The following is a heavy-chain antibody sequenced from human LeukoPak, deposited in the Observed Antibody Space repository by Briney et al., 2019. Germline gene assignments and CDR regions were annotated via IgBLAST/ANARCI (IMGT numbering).Heavy chain of an antibody. D-gene: IGHD4-17*01. CDR3: AREDGDYNDY. V-gene: IGHV4-61*02. Sequence: PSETLSLTCTVSGGSISSGSYYWSWIRQPAGKGLEWIGRIYTSGSTNYNPSLKSRVTISVDTSKNQFSLKLSSVTAADTAVYYCAREDGDYNDYWGQGTLVTVSS. J-gene: IGHJ4*02. CDR2: IYTSGST. CDR1: GGSISSGSYY.